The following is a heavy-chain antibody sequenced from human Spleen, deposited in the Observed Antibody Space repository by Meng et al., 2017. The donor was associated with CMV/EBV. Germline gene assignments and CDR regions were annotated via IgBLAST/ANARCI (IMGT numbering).Heavy chain of an antibody. D-gene: IGHD2-2*01. J-gene: IGHJ4*02. V-gene: IGHV4-59*12. CDR3: ARGISTSCLFRY. Sequence: SETLSLTCSVSGGSISSYYWSWIRQPPGKGLEWIGYIYSSGSTNYNPSLKSRVTISVDTSKNQFSLKLSSVTAADTAVYYCARGISTSCLFRYWGQGTLVTVSS. CDR2: IYSSGST. CDR1: GGSISSYY.